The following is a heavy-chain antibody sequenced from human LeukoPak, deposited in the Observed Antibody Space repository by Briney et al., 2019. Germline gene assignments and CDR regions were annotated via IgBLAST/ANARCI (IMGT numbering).Heavy chain of an antibody. Sequence: GSLRLSCAASGFTFSSYGMSWIRQPPGKGLEWIGSIYYSGSTYYNPSLKSRVTISVDMSKNQFSLKLSSVTAADTAVYYCARGRYFVGYWGQGTLVTVSS. D-gene: IGHD3-9*01. CDR2: IYYSGST. J-gene: IGHJ4*02. CDR3: ARGRYFVGY. CDR1: GFTFSSYG. V-gene: IGHV4-39*07.